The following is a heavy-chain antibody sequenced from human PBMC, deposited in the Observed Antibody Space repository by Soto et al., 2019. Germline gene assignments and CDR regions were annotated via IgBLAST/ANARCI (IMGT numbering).Heavy chain of an antibody. V-gene: IGHV1-3*01. Sequence: VASVKVSCKASGYTFTSYAMHWVRQAPGQGLEWMGWINAGNGNTKYSQKFQGRVTITRDTSASTAYMELSSLRSEDTAVYYCARVTGGIYYMDVWGKGTTVTVSS. CDR1: GYTFTSYA. J-gene: IGHJ6*03. CDR2: INAGNGNT. D-gene: IGHD3-10*01. CDR3: ARVTGGIYYMDV.